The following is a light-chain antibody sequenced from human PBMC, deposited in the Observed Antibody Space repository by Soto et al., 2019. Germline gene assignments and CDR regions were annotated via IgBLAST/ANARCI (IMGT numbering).Light chain of an antibody. CDR2: GVS. CDR1: SSDVGGYNF. V-gene: IGLV2-14*01. Sequence: QSVLTQPASVSGSPGQSITISCTGISSDVGGYNFVSWYQQHPGKAPKLMIYGVSNRPSGISNRFSGSKSGNTASLTISGLQAEDEADYYCSSFTSNTTVVFGGGTKLTVL. CDR3: SSFTSNTTVV. J-gene: IGLJ2*01.